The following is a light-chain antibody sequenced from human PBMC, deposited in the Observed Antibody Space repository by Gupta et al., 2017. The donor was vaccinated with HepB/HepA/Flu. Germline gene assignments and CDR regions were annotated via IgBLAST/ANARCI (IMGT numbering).Light chain of an antibody. CDR3: QQYKSYSWT. V-gene: IGKV1-5*03. Sequence: DIQMTQSPSTLSASVGDRVTITCRASQSISSWLAWYQQKPGKAPKLLIYKASSLESGVPSRFSGSGSGTEFTLTISSLPPDDFATYYCQQYKSYSWTFGQGTKVEIK. J-gene: IGKJ1*01. CDR1: QSISSW. CDR2: KAS.